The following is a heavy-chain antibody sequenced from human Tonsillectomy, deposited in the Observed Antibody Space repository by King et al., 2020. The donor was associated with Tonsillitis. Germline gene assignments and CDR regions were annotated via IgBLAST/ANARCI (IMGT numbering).Heavy chain of an antibody. CDR1: GFTFDAYA. CDR2: ITWDGLST. CDR3: AGGAAGVFHY. J-gene: IGHJ4*02. V-gene: IGHV3-43D*04. Sequence: VQLVESGGVVVQPGGSLRLSCAASGFTFDAYAMHWVRQTSGKGLEWVSLITWDGLSTYYADSVKGRFTISRDNSKNSLYLQMYSLRVEDAALYYCAGGAAGVFHYWGQGTLVTVSS. D-gene: IGHD3-10*01.